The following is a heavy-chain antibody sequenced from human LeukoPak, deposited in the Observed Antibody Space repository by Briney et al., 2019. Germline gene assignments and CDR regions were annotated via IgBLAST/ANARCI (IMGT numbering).Heavy chain of an antibody. CDR1: GYTFTGYY. J-gene: IGHJ4*02. CDR3: ARVGSSGWYVHPTLDY. V-gene: IGHV1-2*02. CDR2: INPNSGGT. D-gene: IGHD6-19*01. Sequence: ASVKVSCKASGYTFTGYYMHWVRQAPGQGLEWMGWINPNSGGTNYAQKFQGRVTMTRDTSISTAYMELSWLRSDDTAVYYCARVGSSGWYVHPTLDYWGQGTLVTVSS.